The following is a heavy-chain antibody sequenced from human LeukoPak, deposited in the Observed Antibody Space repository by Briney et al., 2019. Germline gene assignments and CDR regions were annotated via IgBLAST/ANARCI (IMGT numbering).Heavy chain of an antibody. J-gene: IGHJ6*02. CDR1: GFSVSDNY. D-gene: IGHD2-15*01. Sequence: PGGSLRLSCAASGFSVSDNYMSWVRQAPGKGLEWVSVIYSGGSTYYADSVKGRFTISRDNSKNTLYLQMNSLRAEDTAVYYCAREKVVAADRLFYYYYGMDVWGQGTTVTVSS. CDR3: AREKVVAADRLFYYYYGMDV. V-gene: IGHV3-53*01. CDR2: IYSGGST.